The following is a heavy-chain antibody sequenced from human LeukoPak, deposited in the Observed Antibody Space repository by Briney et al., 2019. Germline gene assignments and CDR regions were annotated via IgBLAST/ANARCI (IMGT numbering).Heavy chain of an antibody. CDR3: ARPRDEENYYDCSGYYYY. V-gene: IGHV4-39*01. J-gene: IGHJ4*02. CDR1: GGSISSSSYY. Sequence: PSETLSLTCTVSGGSISSSSYYWGWIRQPPGKGLEWIGSIYYSGSTYYNPSLKSRVTISVDTSKNQFSLKLSSVTAADTAVYYCARPRDEENYYDCSGYYYYWGQGTLVTVSS. CDR2: IYYSGST. D-gene: IGHD3-22*01.